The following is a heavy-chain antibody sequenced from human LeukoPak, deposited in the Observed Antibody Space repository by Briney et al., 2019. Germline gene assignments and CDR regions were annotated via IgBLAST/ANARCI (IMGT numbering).Heavy chain of an antibody. CDR1: GCTFSRYS. CDR2: ISSSSSDI. D-gene: IGHD5-12*01. Sequence: GGALRLSCAACGCTFSRYSMNWVRQAAGKGVEGVSWISSSSSDIYYADSVKGRSTISRDNAKNSPSLQMNSLRAEDTAVYYCARGRGYSGYEPFDYWGQGTLVTVSS. V-gene: IGHV3-21*01. J-gene: IGHJ4*02. CDR3: ARGRGYSGYEPFDY.